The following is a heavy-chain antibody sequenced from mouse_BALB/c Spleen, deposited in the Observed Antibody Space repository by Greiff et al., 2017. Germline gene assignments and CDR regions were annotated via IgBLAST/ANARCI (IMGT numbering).Heavy chain of an antibody. CDR1: GFNIKDYY. J-gene: IGHJ3*01. D-gene: IGHD1-1*01. Sequence: VQLKESGAELVRPGALVKLSCKASGFNIKDYYMHWVKQRPEQGLEWIGWIDPENGNTIYDPKFQGKASITADTSSNTAYLQLSSLTSEDTAVYYCALYVTWFAYWGQGTLVTVSA. CDR2: IDPENGNT. V-gene: IGHV14-1*02. CDR3: ALYVTWFAY.